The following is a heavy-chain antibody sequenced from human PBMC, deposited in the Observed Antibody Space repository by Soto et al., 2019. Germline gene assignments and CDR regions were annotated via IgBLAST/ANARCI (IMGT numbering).Heavy chain of an antibody. Sequence: LSLTCTVSGGSFSNYYWSWIRQSPGKGLEWIGYIYYSGSTNYNPSPESRVTISLDTSKNQLSLKLSPVTAADTAVYYCARGAAVAGRFDYWGQGALVTVSS. CDR3: ARGAAVAGRFDY. D-gene: IGHD6-19*01. V-gene: IGHV4-59*01. J-gene: IGHJ4*02. CDR1: GGSFSNYY. CDR2: IYYSGST.